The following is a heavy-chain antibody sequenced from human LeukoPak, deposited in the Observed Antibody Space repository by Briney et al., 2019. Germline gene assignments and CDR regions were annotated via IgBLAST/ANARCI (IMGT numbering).Heavy chain of an antibody. CDR1: GFTFSSYG. D-gene: IGHD3-22*01. CDR3: AKEDYYDREGMDV. V-gene: IGHV3-30*18. J-gene: IGHJ6*02. CDR2: ISYDGSNK. Sequence: GRSLRLSCAASGFTFSSYGMHWVRQAPGKGLEWVAVISYDGSNKYYADSVKGRFTISRDNSKNTLYLQMNSLRAEDTAVYYCAKEDYYDREGMDVWGQGTTFTVSS.